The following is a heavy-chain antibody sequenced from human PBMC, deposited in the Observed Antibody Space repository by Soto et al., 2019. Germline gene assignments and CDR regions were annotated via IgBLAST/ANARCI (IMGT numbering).Heavy chain of an antibody. V-gene: IGHV1-8*01. CDR2: MNPNSGNT. J-gene: IGHJ3*02. CDR3: ARGKSYGDYDAFDI. D-gene: IGHD4-17*01. CDR1: GYTFTSYD. Sequence: VKVSCKASGYTFTSYDINWVRQATGQGLEWMGWMNPNSGNTGYAQKFQGRVTMTRNTSISTAYTELSSLRSEDTAVYYCARGKSYGDYDAFDIWGQGTMVTVSS.